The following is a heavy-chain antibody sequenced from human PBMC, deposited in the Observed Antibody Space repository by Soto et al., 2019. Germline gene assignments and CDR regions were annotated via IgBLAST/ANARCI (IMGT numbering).Heavy chain of an antibody. CDR2: ISYDGSNK. CDR3: AKDALEWERRYYFDY. Sequence: QVQLVESGGGVVQPGRSLRLSCAASGFTFSSYGMHWVRQAPGRGLVWVAVISYDGSNKYYADSVKGRFTISRDNSKNTLYLQMNSLRAEDTAVYYCAKDALEWERRYYFDYWGQGTLVTVSS. J-gene: IGHJ4*02. D-gene: IGHD1-26*01. V-gene: IGHV3-30*18. CDR1: GFTFSSYG.